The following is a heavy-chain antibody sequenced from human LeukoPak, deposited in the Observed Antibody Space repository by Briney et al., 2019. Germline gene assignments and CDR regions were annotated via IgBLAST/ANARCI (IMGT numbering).Heavy chain of an antibody. D-gene: IGHD6-13*01. V-gene: IGHV3-21*01. CDR2: ISSSSSYI. Sequence: GGSLRLSCGDSGFTFSNYAMNWVRQAPGKGLEWVSSISSSSSYIYYADSVKGRFTISRDNAKNSLYLQMNSLRAEDTAVYYCAPGAAAGLDYWGQGTLVTVSS. CDR1: GFTFSNYA. CDR3: APGAAAGLDY. J-gene: IGHJ4*02.